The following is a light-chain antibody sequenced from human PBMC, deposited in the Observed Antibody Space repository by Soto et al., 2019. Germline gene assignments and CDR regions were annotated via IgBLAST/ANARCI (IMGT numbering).Light chain of an antibody. CDR2: KAS. CDR3: QQYNSYSYT. J-gene: IGKJ2*01. Sequence: DIQMTQSPSTLSASVGDRVTITCRAGQSISSWLAWYQQKPGKAPKLLIYKASSLESGVPSRFSGSGSGTEFTLTISSLQPDDFATYYCQQYNSYSYTVGQGTKVDIK. V-gene: IGKV1-5*03. CDR1: QSISSW.